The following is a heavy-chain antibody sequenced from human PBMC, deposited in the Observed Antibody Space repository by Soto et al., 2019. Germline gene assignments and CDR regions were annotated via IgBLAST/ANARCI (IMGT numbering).Heavy chain of an antibody. D-gene: IGHD3-22*01. J-gene: IGHJ1*01. V-gene: IGHV3-33*01. CDR3: ARDTRDPGYYYDSSGYPNLDY. CDR1: GFTFSSYG. Sequence: GGSLRLSCAASGFTFSSYGMHWVRQAPGKGLEWVAVIWYDGSNKYYADSVKGRFTISRDNSKNTLYLQMNSLRAEDTAVYHYARDTRDPGYYYDSSGYPNLDYWGQGTLVTVSS. CDR2: IWYDGSNK.